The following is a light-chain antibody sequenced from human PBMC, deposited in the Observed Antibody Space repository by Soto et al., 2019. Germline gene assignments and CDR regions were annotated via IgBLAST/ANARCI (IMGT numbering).Light chain of an antibody. CDR1: QTIFYSSNNRNY. Sequence: DLLLTPSPYSLTVSLGARATINCTSSQTIFYSSNNRNYLAWYQQRPGQPPKLLIYWASTRESGVPDRFRGSGSGTDFTLTISSLQTEDVALYYCQQYYNFPRTFGQGTKVDIK. CDR2: WAS. CDR3: QQYYNFPRT. V-gene: IGKV4-1*01. J-gene: IGKJ1*01.